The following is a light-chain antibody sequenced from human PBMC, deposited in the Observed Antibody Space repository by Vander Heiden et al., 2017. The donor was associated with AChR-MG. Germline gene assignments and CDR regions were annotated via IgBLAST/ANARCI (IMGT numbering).Light chain of an antibody. V-gene: IGLV1-44*01. Sequence: QSVLTQPPSASGTPGQRVTISCSGRSSNIGSNTVNGYQQVPGTAPKFLIHSNNQRPSGVPDRFSGSKSGTSASLAISGLQSEDEADYYCAAWDDNLNGPVFGGGTKLTVL. J-gene: IGLJ2*01. CDR2: SNN. CDR1: SSNIGSNT. CDR3: AAWDDNLNGPV.